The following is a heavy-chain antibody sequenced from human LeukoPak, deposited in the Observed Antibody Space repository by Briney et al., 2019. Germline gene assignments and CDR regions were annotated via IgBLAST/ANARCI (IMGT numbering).Heavy chain of an antibody. D-gene: IGHD5-18*01. J-gene: IGHJ6*02. CDR1: GFTFSSYW. CDR2: INTDGSST. V-gene: IGHV3-74*01. Sequence: GGSLRLSCAASGFTFSSYWMHWVRQAPGKGLVWVSRINTDGSSTSYADSVKGRFTISRDNAKNTLYLQMNSLRAEDTAVYYCAKGGYSYGYLGLYSQYYYYGMDVWGQGTTVTVSS. CDR3: AKGGYSYGYLGLYSQYYYYGMDV.